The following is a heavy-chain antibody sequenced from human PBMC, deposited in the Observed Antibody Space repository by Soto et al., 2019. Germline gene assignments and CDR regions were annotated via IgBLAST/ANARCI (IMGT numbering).Heavy chain of an antibody. CDR1: GGSFRRYA. CDR3: ARGSWVARSGGSPNDY. D-gene: IGHD2-15*01. J-gene: IGHJ4*02. CDR2: IIPFLGAA. Sequence: QVQLVQSGAEVQKPGSSVKVSCKTFGGSFRRYAITCVRQAPGQGLEWMGGIIPFLGAANYAQKFQGSVNISEEESTNSAYMAMHSLTSDDTAVYYCARGSWVARSGGSPNDYWGQGTLVTVSS. V-gene: IGHV1-69*01.